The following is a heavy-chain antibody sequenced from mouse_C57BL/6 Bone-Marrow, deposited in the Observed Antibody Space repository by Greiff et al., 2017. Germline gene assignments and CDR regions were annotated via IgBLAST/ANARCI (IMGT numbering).Heavy chain of an antibody. J-gene: IGHJ1*03. Sequence: VQLQQSGPGLVAPSQSLSITCTVSGFSLTSYAISWVRQPPGKGLEWLGVIWTGGGTNYNSALKSRLSISKDNSKSQVFLKMNSLQTDDTARYYCARRGDGYYGLDWYFDVWGTGTTVTVSS. CDR2: IWTGGGT. CDR1: GFSLTSYA. V-gene: IGHV2-9-1*01. CDR3: ARRGDGYYGLDWYFDV. D-gene: IGHD2-3*01.